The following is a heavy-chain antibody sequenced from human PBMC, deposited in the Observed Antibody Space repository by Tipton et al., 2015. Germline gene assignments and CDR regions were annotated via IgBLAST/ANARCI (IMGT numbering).Heavy chain of an antibody. V-gene: IGHV3-23*01. CDR3: TTGSGGFGEIFDD. J-gene: IGHJ5*02. CDR1: GFTVYSYA. D-gene: IGHD3-10*01. Sequence: SLRLSCAASGFTVYSYAITWVRQAPGKGLGWVSTLSGGGSTYYADSVKGRFTISRDDSKNTLYLQMNSLKTEDKGVYYCTTGSGGFGEIFDDWGQGTLVTVSS. CDR2: LSGGGST.